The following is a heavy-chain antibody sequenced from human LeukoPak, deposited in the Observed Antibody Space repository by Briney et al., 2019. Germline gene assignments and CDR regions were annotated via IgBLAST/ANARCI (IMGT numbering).Heavy chain of an antibody. CDR2: IYIDGST. Sequence: GGSLRLSCAASGFTVSSNYMNWVRQAPGKGLEWVSVIYIDGSTYYADSVKGRFTISRDNSKNTLFLRMNSLRAEDTAVYYCARTPYGSGSYSFDYWGQGTLVTVSS. V-gene: IGHV3-66*01. CDR1: GFTVSSNY. D-gene: IGHD3-10*01. J-gene: IGHJ4*02. CDR3: ARTPYGSGSYSFDY.